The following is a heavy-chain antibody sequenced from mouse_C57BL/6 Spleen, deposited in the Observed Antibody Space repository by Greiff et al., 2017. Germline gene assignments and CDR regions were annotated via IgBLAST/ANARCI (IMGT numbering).Heavy chain of an antibody. V-gene: IGHV1-81*01. CDR1: GYTFTSYG. J-gene: IGHJ4*01. Sequence: QVQLQQSGAELARPGASVKLSCKASGYTFTSYGISWVKQRTGQGLEWIGEIYPRSGNTYYNEKFKGKATLTADKSSSTAYMELRSLTSEDSAVYFCARSNDYGSSYGAKDYWGQGTSVTVSS. CDR3: ARSNDYGSSYGAKDY. CDR2: IYPRSGNT. D-gene: IGHD1-1*01.